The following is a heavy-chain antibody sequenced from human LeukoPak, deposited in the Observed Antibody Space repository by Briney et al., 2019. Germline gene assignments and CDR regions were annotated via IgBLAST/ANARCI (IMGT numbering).Heavy chain of an antibody. CDR1: GGSISSGDYY. Sequence: PSETLSLTCTVSGGSISSGDYYWSWIRQPPGKGLEWIGYIYYSGSTYYNPSLKSRVTISVDTSKNQFSLKLSSVTAADTAVYYCARSPPYYYGSGSDNWGQGTLVTVSS. CDR3: ARSPPYYYGSGSDN. J-gene: IGHJ4*02. V-gene: IGHV4-30-4*01. CDR2: IYYSGST. D-gene: IGHD3-10*01.